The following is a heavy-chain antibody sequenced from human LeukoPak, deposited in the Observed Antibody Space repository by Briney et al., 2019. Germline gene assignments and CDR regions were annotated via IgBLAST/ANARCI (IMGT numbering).Heavy chain of an antibody. CDR2: INHSGST. D-gene: IGHD5-24*01. J-gene: IGHJ4*02. CDR3: ARDRWLHLYFDY. Sequence: SETLSLTCAVYGGSFSVYYWSWIRQPPGKGLEWIGEINHSGSTNYNPSLKGRVTISVDTSKNQFSLKLSSVTAADTAVYYCARDRWLHLYFDYWGQGTLVTVSS. V-gene: IGHV4-34*01. CDR1: GGSFSVYY.